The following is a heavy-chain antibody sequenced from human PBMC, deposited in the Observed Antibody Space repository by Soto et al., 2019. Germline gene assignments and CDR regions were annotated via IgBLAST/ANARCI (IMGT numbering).Heavy chain of an antibody. CDR2: ISGGGGDT. J-gene: IGHJ3*02. Sequence: GGSLRLSCAASRFTFSTYAMSWVRQAPGKGLEWVSGISGGGGDTSYADSVRGRFTCSRDNSKNMLYLQMNSLRAEDTALYYCAKSLFGGPDIWGQGTMVTVSS. CDR1: RFTFSTYA. V-gene: IGHV3-23*01. D-gene: IGHD2-15*01. CDR3: AKSLFGGPDI.